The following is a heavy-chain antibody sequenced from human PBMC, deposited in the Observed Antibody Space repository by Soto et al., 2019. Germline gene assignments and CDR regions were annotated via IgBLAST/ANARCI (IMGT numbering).Heavy chain of an antibody. J-gene: IGHJ4*02. CDR2: IYYSGST. CDR1: GGSISSYY. D-gene: IGHD3-22*01. V-gene: IGHV4-59*01. CDR3: ARVNNYYDSSGYPDY. Sequence: SETLSLTCTVSGGSISSYYWSWIRQPPGKGLEWIGYIYYSGSTNYNPSLKSRVTISVDTSKNQFSLKLSSVTAADTAVYYCARVNNYYDSSGYPDYWGQGTLVTVSS.